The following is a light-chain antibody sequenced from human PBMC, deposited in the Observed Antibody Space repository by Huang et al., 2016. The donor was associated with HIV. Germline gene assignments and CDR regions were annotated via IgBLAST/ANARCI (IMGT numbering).Light chain of an antibody. Sequence: ETVLTQSPGTLSLSPGERATLSCRASQTLSRGHLAWYQQKPGQAPRPLIYCASTRATGIPDMFSGSGSGTDFTLTISKLEPEDFAVYYCQQYRSSRTFGQGTKVEIK. CDR3: QQYRSSRT. CDR1: QTLSRGH. V-gene: IGKV3-20*01. CDR2: CAS. J-gene: IGKJ1*01.